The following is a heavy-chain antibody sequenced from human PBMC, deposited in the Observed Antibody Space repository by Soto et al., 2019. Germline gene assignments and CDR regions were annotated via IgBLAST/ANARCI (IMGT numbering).Heavy chain of an antibody. CDR2: VSYSGST. Sequence: SQTLPLTCTVSHGSISSSAHYCGWIRQPPGKGLEWIGSVSYSGSTFYNPSLQSRVTISVDTSKNQFSLRLTSVTAADTAVYYCASRLWFGELLLSTWGQGTLVTVSS. CDR3: ASRLWFGELLLST. V-gene: IGHV4-39*01. D-gene: IGHD3-10*01. J-gene: IGHJ4*02. CDR1: HGSISSSAHY.